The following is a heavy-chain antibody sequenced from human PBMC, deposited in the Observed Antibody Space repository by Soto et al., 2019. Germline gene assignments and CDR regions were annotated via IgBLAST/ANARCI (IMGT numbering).Heavy chain of an antibody. V-gene: IGHV1-8*01. Sequence: ASVKVSCKASGYTFTSYDINWVRQATGQGLEWMGWMNPNSGNTGYAQKFQGRVTMTRNTSISTAYMELSSLRSEDTAVYYCARGPDSYSSSSEFWFDPWGQGTLVTVSS. CDR2: MNPNSGNT. D-gene: IGHD6-6*01. CDR1: GYTFTSYD. CDR3: ARGPDSYSSSSEFWFDP. J-gene: IGHJ5*02.